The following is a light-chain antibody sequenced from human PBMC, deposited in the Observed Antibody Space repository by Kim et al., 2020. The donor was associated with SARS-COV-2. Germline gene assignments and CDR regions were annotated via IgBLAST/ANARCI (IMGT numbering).Light chain of an antibody. CDR3: QKYNSAPLT. J-gene: IGKJ1*01. V-gene: IGKV1-27*01. CDR2: AAS. CDR1: QDIANS. Sequence: DIQMTQSPSSLSASVGDRVTITCRASQDIANSLAWYQQKPGKVPKVLIYAASTLQSGVPSRFSGSGSGTEFTLTIGSLQTEDVATYYCQKYNSAPLTFGPGTKVDIK.